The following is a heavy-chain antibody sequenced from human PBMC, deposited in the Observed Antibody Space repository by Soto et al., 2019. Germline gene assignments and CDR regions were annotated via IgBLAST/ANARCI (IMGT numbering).Heavy chain of an antibody. CDR1: GFTFDEYA. CDR2: INWNGNSV. J-gene: IGHJ4*02. D-gene: IGHD6-19*01. CDR3: AKTGGSSGWPYFAY. V-gene: IGHV3-9*01. Sequence: SLRLSCEASGFTFDEYAMHWVRQVPGKGLEWVSGINWNGNSVGYADSVKGRFIISRDNTKNSLYLQMNSLGPEDTALYYCAKTGGSSGWPYFAYWGQGTLVTV.